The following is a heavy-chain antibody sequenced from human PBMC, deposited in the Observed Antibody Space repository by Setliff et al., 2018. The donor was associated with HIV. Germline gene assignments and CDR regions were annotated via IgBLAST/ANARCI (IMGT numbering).Heavy chain of an antibody. V-gene: IGHV1-18*04. CDR3: ARGGPPRVATLYWFDP. D-gene: IGHD2-15*01. J-gene: IGHJ5*02. Sequence: ASVKVSCKASGYTFINYGINWLRQAPGQGLEWMGWINTYNGNTKYGQKFQGSVTMTTDTSTSTVYMELRSLTTDDTALYYCARGGPPRVATLYWFDPWGQGTLVTSPQ. CDR2: INTYNGNT. CDR1: GYTFINYG.